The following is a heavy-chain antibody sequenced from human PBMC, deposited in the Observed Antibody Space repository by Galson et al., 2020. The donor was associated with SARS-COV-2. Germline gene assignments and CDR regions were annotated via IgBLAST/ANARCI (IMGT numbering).Heavy chain of an antibody. CDR3: ARDGGAGWSPDM. Sequence: GGSLRLSCAASGFTFSSFDMNWVRQAPGKGLEWVSYISGITGVMYYADSLKGRFTISRDNAKNSLYLQMNSLRDEDTGVYYCARDGGAGWSPDMWGQGTMVTVYS. J-gene: IGHJ3*02. D-gene: IGHD6-19*01. V-gene: IGHV3-48*02. CDR2: ISGITGVM. CDR1: GFTFSSFD.